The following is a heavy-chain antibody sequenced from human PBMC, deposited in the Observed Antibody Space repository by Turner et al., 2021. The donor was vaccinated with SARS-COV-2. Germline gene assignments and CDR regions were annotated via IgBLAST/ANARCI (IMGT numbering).Heavy chain of an antibody. D-gene: IGHD6-19*01. CDR1: GGSIRSYY. CDR3: ARENLVAGTPAQIDY. V-gene: IGHV4-59*01. J-gene: IGHJ4*02. CDR2: ISYSGNT. Sequence: ETLSLTCTVAGGSIRSYYWSWIRQAPGKGLEWIGSISYSGNTNYNPSLRSRVTMSLDTSKNQFFLRLTSVTAADAAVYYCARENLVAGTPAQIDYWGQGILVTVSS.